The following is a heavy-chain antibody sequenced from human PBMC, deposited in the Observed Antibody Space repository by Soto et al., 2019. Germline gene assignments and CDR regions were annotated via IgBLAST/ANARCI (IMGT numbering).Heavy chain of an antibody. Sequence: PGGSLRLSCAASGFTFSSYGMHWVRQAPGKGLEWVAVIWYDGSNKYYADSVKGRFTISRDNSKNTLYLQMNSLRAEDTAVYYCARDRALIAAAGKAHYYYYYGMDVWGQGTTVTVSS. V-gene: IGHV3-33*01. D-gene: IGHD6-13*01. CDR2: IWYDGSNK. CDR1: GFTFSSYG. J-gene: IGHJ6*02. CDR3: ARDRALIAAAGKAHYYYYYGMDV.